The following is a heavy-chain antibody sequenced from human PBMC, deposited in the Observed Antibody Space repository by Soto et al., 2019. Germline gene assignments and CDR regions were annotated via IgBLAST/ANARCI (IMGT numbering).Heavy chain of an antibody. CDR3: AKDQLSFNSGMDV. Sequence: PGGSLRLSCEASRFTFSRYGMHWVRQAPGKGLEWVAVISYDGSNTYYADSVKGRFTISRDDSKSMVFLQLNSLRAEDTAVYYCAKDQLSFNSGMDVWGQGTTVTVSS. CDR2: ISYDGSNT. D-gene: IGHD1-1*01. V-gene: IGHV3-30*18. J-gene: IGHJ6*02. CDR1: RFTFSRYG.